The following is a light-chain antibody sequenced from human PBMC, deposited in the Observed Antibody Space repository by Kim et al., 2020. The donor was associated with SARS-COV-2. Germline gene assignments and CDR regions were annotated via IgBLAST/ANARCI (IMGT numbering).Light chain of an antibody. CDR1: QDIKNN. Sequence: ASVGDRVTMTCRASQDIKNNVVWFQQKPGKAPRSLIYAASSLQSGVPSKFGGSGSGTDFTLTISSLQPEDFATYYCQQYQSYPVTFGQGTRLEIK. CDR3: QQYQSYPVT. V-gene: IGKV1-16*02. J-gene: IGKJ5*01. CDR2: AAS.